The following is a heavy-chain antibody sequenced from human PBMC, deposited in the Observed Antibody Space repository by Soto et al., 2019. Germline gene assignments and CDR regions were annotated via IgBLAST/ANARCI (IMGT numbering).Heavy chain of an antibody. CDR2: MNPNTNKT. CDR3: AYVGGYSTGDYSFDL. J-gene: IGHJ4*02. V-gene: IGHV1-8*01. D-gene: IGHD5-18*01. Sequence: ASVKVSCKASGYTFSSFDIIWVRQATGQGLEWMGWMNPNTNKTGYAQKFQGRLTMTTDTSTTTAYMELTNLKFDDTALYYCAYVGGYSTGDYSFDLWGQGTPVTVSS. CDR1: GYTFSSFD.